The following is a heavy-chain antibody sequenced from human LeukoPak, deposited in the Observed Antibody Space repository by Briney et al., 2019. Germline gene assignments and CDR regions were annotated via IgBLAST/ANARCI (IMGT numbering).Heavy chain of an antibody. J-gene: IGHJ2*01. Sequence: GGSLRLSCAASGFTFSNYWMHWVRQAPGKGLVWVSRINSDGSSTSYADSVKGRFTISRDNAKNTLYLEMNSLRAEDTAVYYCASFFLGSWYFDLWGCGTLVTVSS. D-gene: IGHD7-27*01. CDR1: GFTFSNYW. CDR2: INSDGSST. V-gene: IGHV3-74*01. CDR3: ASFFLGSWYFDL.